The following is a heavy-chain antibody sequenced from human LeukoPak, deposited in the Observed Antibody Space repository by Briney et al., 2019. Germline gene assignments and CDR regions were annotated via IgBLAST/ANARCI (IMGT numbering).Heavy chain of an antibody. Sequence: GGSLRLSCAASGFSFSNYIMNWVRQAPGKGLEWVSGISGSGGSIYQADSVKGRFTISRDNSKNTLYLQMNSQRAEDTAVYYCAIVGYCSGGSCDIDYWGQGTLVTVSS. J-gene: IGHJ4*02. CDR1: GFSFSNYI. D-gene: IGHD2-15*01. V-gene: IGHV3-23*01. CDR2: ISGSGGSI. CDR3: AIVGYCSGGSCDIDY.